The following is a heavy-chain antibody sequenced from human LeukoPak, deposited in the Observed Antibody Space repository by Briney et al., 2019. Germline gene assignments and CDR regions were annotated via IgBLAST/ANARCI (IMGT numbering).Heavy chain of an antibody. D-gene: IGHD3-10*01. V-gene: IGHV3-23*01. J-gene: IGHJ4*02. CDR2: LSGSGGGT. CDR1: GITLSNYG. Sequence: GTLRLSCAVSGITLSNYGMSWVRQAPGKGLEWVAGLSGSGGGTNYADSVQGRFTISRDNPKNTLYLQMNSLRAEDTAVYFCAKRGVVIRVFLVGFHKEAYYFDSWGQGALVTVSS. CDR3: AKRGVVIRVFLVGFHKEAYYFDS.